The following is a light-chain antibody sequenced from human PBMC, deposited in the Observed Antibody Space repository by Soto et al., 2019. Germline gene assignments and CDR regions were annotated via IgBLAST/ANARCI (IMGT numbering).Light chain of an antibody. Sequence: EFVLTQSPGTLSLSPGERATLSCRASQTVRNNYLAWYQQKPGQAPRLLIYDASSRATGIPDRFSGGGSGTEFTLTISSLQSEDFAVYYCQQYYNWPPWTFGQGTKVDIK. CDR3: QQYYNWPPWT. CDR2: DAS. CDR1: QTVRNNY. V-gene: IGKV3-20*01. J-gene: IGKJ1*01.